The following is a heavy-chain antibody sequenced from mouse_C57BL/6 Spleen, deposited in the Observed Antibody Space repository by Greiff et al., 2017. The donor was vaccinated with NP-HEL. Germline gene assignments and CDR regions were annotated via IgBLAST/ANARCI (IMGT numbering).Heavy chain of an antibody. CDR1: GYTFTDYY. CDR3: ARGGYYYGNYDYAMDY. J-gene: IGHJ4*01. CDR2: INPNNGGT. D-gene: IGHD2-1*01. Sequence: EVKLQQSGPELVKPGASVKISCKASGYTFTDYYMNWVKQSHGKSLEWIGDINPNNGGTSYNQKFKGKATLTVDKSSSTAYMELRSLTSEDSAVYYCARGGYYYGNYDYAMDYWGQGTSVTVSS. V-gene: IGHV1-26*01.